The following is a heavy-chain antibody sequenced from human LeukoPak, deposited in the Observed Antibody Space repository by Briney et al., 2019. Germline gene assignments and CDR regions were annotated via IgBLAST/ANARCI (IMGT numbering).Heavy chain of an antibody. CDR2: IIPIFGTA. CDR3: ASYLRVSSGWYEIGGLDY. CDR1: GGIFSSYA. D-gene: IGHD6-19*01. Sequence: GASVKVSCKASGGIFSSYAISWVRQAPGQGLEWMGGIIPIFGTANYAQKFQGRVTITADKSTSTAYMELSSLRSEDTAVYYCASYLRVSSGWYEIGGLDYWGQGTLVTVSS. J-gene: IGHJ4*02. V-gene: IGHV1-69*06.